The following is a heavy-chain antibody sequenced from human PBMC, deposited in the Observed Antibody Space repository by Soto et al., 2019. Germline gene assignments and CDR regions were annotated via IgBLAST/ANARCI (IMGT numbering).Heavy chain of an antibody. Sequence: PGGSLRLSCAASGFTFSSYGLHRVRQAPGKGLEWVAVMWYDGSNKYYADPVKGRFTISRVNSNNTLYLQMNSLRAEDTAVYYCARDFLVVAPYNWFDPWGQGTLVTVSS. J-gene: IGHJ5*02. CDR3: ARDFLVVAPYNWFDP. V-gene: IGHV3-33*01. D-gene: IGHD2-15*01. CDR2: MWYDGSNK. CDR1: GFTFSSYG.